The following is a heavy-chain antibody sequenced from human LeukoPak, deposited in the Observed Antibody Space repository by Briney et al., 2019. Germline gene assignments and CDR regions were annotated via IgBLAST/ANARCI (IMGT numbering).Heavy chain of an antibody. CDR2: IRAYNGNT. CDR1: GYTFTSYG. Sequence: ASVKVSCKASGYTFTSYGISWVRRAPGQGLEWMGWIRAYNGNTNYAQKLQGRVTMTTDTSTSTAYMELRSLRSDDTAVYYCASTYCTNGVCYKDDAFDIWGQGTMVTVSS. CDR3: ASTYCTNGVCYKDDAFDI. V-gene: IGHV1-18*01. D-gene: IGHD2-8*01. J-gene: IGHJ3*02.